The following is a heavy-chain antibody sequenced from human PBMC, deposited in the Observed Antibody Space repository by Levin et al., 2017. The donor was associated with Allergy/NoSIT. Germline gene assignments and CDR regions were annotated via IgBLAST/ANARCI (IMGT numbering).Heavy chain of an antibody. CDR2: ISYDGSNK. J-gene: IGHJ3*02. V-gene: IGHV3-30*18. CDR1: GFTFSSYG. Sequence: GESLKISCAASGFTFSSYGMHWVRQAPGKGLEWVAVISYDGSNKYYADSVKGRFTISRDNSKNTLYLQMNSLRAEDTAVYYCAKRHRLVDAFDIWGQGTMVTVSS. CDR3: AKRHRLVDAFDI. D-gene: IGHD6-19*01.